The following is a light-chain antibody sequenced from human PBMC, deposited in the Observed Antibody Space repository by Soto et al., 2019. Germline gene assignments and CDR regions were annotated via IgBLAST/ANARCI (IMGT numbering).Light chain of an antibody. Sequence: QSALTQPPSVSGAPGQRVTISCTGSSSNIGADFDVHWYQQHPGTAPRLLIYGDSDRPSGVPDRFSGSKSGTSASLVITGLQAEDEADYYCQSYDRSRGGSVLFGGGTKLTVL. CDR1: SSNIGADFD. CDR2: GDS. V-gene: IGLV1-40*01. J-gene: IGLJ2*01. CDR3: QSYDRSRGGSVL.